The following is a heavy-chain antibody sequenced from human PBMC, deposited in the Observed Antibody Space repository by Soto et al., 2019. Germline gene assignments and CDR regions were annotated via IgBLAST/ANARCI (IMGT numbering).Heavy chain of an antibody. CDR3: AMNLDSVMYYDYVWGSGHGFGI. CDR1: GYTFTGYY. D-gene: IGHD3-16*01. V-gene: IGHV1-2*04. CDR2: INPNSGGT. J-gene: IGHJ3*02. Sequence: ASVKVSCKASGYTFTGYYMHWVRQAPGQGLEWMGWINPNSGGTNYAQKFQGWVTMTRDTSISTAYMELSRLRSDDTAVYYCAMNLDSVMYYDYVWGSGHGFGIWGQGTMVTVS.